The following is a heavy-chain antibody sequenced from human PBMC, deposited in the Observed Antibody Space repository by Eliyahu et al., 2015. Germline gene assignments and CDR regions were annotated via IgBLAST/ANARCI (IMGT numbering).Heavy chain of an antibody. J-gene: IGHJ4*02. V-gene: IGHV2-5*02. Sequence: QITLKEFXPTLVKSTQTLTLTCTFSGFXLRNKGXXXGWIRQPPGQALEWLALIYWDDDRRYSSSLKGRLTITGDTAKNQVVLTMTSMDPVDTATYYCASSKRRKDCSGGSCYYFDYWGQGTLVTVSS. D-gene: IGHD2-15*01. CDR2: IYWDDDR. CDR1: GFXLRNKGXX. CDR3: ASSKRRKDCSGGSCYYFDY.